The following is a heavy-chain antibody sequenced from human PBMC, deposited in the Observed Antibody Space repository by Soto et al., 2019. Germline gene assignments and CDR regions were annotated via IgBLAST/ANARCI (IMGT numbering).Heavy chain of an antibody. CDR3: ARTGYDRSGYFVEYYFDY. Sequence: QVQLVESGGGVVQPERSLRLSCAASGFTFSKYAMHWVRQARGTGLEWVAVISNDGSNPYYADSVKGRFTISRDNSKNTLYLRMNSLREEDTAVYYCARTGYDRSGYFVEYYFDYWGQGTLVTVSS. V-gene: IGHV3-30-3*01. D-gene: IGHD3-22*01. CDR1: GFTFSKYA. J-gene: IGHJ4*02. CDR2: ISNDGSNP.